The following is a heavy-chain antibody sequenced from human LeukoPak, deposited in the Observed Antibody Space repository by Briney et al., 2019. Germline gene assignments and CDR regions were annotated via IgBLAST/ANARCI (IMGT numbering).Heavy chain of an antibody. Sequence: PSASVKVSCKASGGTFSSYAISWVRQAPGQGLEWMGGIIPIFSTANYAQKFQGRVTITADESTSTAYMELSSLRSEDTAVYYCARDYDILTGPTDWGQGTLVTVSS. D-gene: IGHD3-9*01. CDR3: ARDYDILTGPTD. J-gene: IGHJ4*02. CDR1: GGTFSSYA. CDR2: IIPIFSTA. V-gene: IGHV1-69*13.